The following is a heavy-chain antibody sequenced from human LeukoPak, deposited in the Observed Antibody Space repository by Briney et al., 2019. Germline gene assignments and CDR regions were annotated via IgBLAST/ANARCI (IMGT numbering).Heavy chain of an antibody. CDR2: INPNSGGT. CDR3: ARDLVEMATMVPTD. J-gene: IGHJ4*02. V-gene: IGHV1-2*02. CDR1: GYTFTGYY. D-gene: IGHD5-24*01. Sequence: ASVKVSCKASGYTFTGYYMHWVRQAPGQGLEWMGWINPNSGGTNYAQKFQGRVTMTRDTSISTAYMELSRLRSDDTAVYYCARDLVEMATMVPTDWGQGTLVTVSS.